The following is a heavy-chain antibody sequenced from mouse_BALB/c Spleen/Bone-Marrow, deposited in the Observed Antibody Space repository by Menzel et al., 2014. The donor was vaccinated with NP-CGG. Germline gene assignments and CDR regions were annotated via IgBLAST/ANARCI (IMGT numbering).Heavy chain of an antibody. Sequence: QVQLQQSGAALARPGSSVKISCKASGYAFSSYWMNWVKQRPGQGLEWIGQIYPGDGDTNYSGKFKGKATLTADESSSTAYMQLSSLTSEDSAVYFCAFGNYDFDYWGQGTTLTVSS. J-gene: IGHJ2*01. CDR2: IYPGDGDT. CDR3: AFGNYDFDY. V-gene: IGHV1-80*01. D-gene: IGHD2-1*01. CDR1: GYAFSSYW.